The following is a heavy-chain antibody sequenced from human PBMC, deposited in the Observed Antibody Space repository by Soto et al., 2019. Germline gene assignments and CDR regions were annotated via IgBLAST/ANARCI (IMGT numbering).Heavy chain of an antibody. CDR2: LYHSGST. Sequence: QLQLQESGSGLVKPSQTLSLTCAVSGGSISSGGYSWSWIRQPPGKGLEWIGYLYHSGSTYYNPSLKSRVTISVDRSKHQFALKLSSVTAADTAVYYCARGTAAGRVGYWGQGTLVTVSS. CDR1: GGSISSGGYS. V-gene: IGHV4-30-2*01. CDR3: ARGTAAGRVGY. J-gene: IGHJ4*02. D-gene: IGHD6-19*01.